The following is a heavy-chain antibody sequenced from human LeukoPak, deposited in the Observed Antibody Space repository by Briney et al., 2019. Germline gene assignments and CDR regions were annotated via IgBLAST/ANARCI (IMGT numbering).Heavy chain of an antibody. CDR3: ARGFGAAYYYYCMDV. J-gene: IGHJ6*03. Sequence: GGSLRLSCAASGFTFSSYEMNWVRQAPGGGLEWVSYIDFSGSTINYADSVKGRFTISRDNAKDSLYMQMNSLRAEDTAVYYCARGFGAAYYYYCMDVWGKGTTVTISS. V-gene: IGHV3-48*03. CDR2: IDFSGSTI. D-gene: IGHD3-10*01. CDR1: GFTFSSYE.